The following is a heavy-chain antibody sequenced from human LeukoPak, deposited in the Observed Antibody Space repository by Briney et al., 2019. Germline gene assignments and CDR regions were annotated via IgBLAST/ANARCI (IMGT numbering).Heavy chain of an antibody. D-gene: IGHD3-16*01. CDR3: ARDVLWRSTERGFDP. J-gene: IGHJ5*02. CDR2: INSDGSST. V-gene: IGHV3-74*01. CDR1: GFTFSSYW. Sequence: PGGSLRLSCAASGFTFSSYWMHRVRQAPGKGLVWVSRINSDGSSTSYADSVKGRFTISRDNAKNTLYLQMNSLRAEDTAVYYCARDVLWRSTERGFDPWGQGTLVTVSS.